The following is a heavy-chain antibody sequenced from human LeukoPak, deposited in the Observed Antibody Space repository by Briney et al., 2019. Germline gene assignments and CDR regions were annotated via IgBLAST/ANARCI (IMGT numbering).Heavy chain of an antibody. CDR3: ARANGPAVGTLYYYYYGMDV. V-gene: IGHV1-18*01. Sequence: ASVKVSCKASGYTFTTYGISWVRQAPGQGLEWMGWISAYNGNTNHAQKLQGRVTMTTDTSTSTAYMELRSLRSEDTAVYYCARANGPAVGTLYYYYYGMDVWGQGTTVTVSS. CDR1: GYTFTTYG. D-gene: IGHD6-13*01. J-gene: IGHJ6*02. CDR2: ISAYNGNT.